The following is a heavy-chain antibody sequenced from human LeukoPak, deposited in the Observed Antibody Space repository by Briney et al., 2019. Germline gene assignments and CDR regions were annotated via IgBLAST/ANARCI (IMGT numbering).Heavy chain of an antibody. D-gene: IGHD4-17*01. CDR2: IYYSGST. Sequence: PSETLSLTCTVSGGSISSGSYYWSWIRQPPGKGLEWIGYIYYSGSTNYNPSLKSRVTISVDTSKNQFSLKLSSVTAADTAVYYCARGGATVTGYMDVWGKGTTVTVSS. J-gene: IGHJ6*03. V-gene: IGHV4-61*01. CDR1: GGSISSGSYY. CDR3: ARGGATVTGYMDV.